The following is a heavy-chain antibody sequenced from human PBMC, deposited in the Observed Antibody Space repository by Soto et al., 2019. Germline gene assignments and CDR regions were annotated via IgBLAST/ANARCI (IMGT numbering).Heavy chain of an antibody. CDR2: ISGNGDNT. V-gene: IGHV3-23*01. CDR1: GFTFNTYA. CDR3: AREVATIYSGDFDY. D-gene: IGHD5-12*01. J-gene: IGHJ4*02. Sequence: PGGSLRLSCAASGFTFNTYAMSWVRQAPGKGLEWVSTISGNGDNTYYADSVKGRFTMSRDNSKNTLYLQMNSLRAEDTAVYYCAREVATIYSGDFDYWGQGTLVTVSS.